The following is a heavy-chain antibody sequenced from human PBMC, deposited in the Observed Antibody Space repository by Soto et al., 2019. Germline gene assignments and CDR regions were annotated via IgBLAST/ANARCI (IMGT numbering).Heavy chain of an antibody. CDR3: ARGGDDYVWGSYRPAYYFDY. D-gene: IGHD3-16*02. Sequence: ASVKVSCKASGYTLTSYGISWVRQAPGQGLEWMGWISAYNGNTNYAQKLQGRVTMTTDTSTSTAYMELRSLRSDDTAVYYCARGGDDYVWGSYRPAYYFDYWGQGTLVTVSS. CDR1: GYTLTSYG. J-gene: IGHJ4*02. V-gene: IGHV1-18*01. CDR2: ISAYNGNT.